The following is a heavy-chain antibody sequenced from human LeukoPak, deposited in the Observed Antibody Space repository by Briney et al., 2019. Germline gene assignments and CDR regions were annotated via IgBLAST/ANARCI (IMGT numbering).Heavy chain of an antibody. Sequence: GGSLRLSCTASGFTFTDHYMSWIRQAPGKGLEWFSHISSSGNTIYYADSVKGRFTISRDNAKNSLYLQMNSLRAEDTAVYYCARDRYYDSSGYSLYSRQGTLVTVSS. CDR2: ISSSGNTI. J-gene: IGHJ4*02. V-gene: IGHV3-11*04. CDR1: GFTFTDHY. CDR3: ARDRYYDSSGYSLY. D-gene: IGHD3-22*01.